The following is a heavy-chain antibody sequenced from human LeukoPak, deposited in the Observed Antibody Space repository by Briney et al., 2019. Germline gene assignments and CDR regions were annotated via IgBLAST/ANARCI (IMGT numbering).Heavy chain of an antibody. D-gene: IGHD4-23*01. CDR2: ISYSGST. Sequence: PSETLSLTCTVAGGSVSTNYGSSVRQPPGKGLEWIGYISYSGSTNHNPSLKSRVTISVDTSKNQFSLKLSSVTAADTAVYYCARIRAYGGNSPRSFDIWGQGKLVTVSS. CDR1: GGSVSTNY. V-gene: IGHV4-59*02. CDR3: ARIRAYGGNSPRSFDI. J-gene: IGHJ3*02.